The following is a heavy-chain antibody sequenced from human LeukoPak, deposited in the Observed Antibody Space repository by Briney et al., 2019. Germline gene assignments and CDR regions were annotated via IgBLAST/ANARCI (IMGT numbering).Heavy chain of an antibody. J-gene: IGHJ4*02. CDR2: ISGSGGST. CDR3: APYYYDSSGYLYFDY. Sequence: GGSLLLSCAASGFTFSSYAMSWVRPAPGKGLGWVSAISGSGGSTYYAVSVKGRFTISRDNSKNTLYLQMNSLRAEDTAVYYCAPYYYDSSGYLYFDYWGQGTLVTVSS. D-gene: IGHD3-22*01. CDR1: GFTFSSYA. V-gene: IGHV3-23*01.